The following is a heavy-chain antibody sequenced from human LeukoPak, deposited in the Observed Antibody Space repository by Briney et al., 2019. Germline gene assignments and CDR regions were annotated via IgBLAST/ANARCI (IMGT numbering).Heavy chain of an antibody. Sequence: GGSLRLSCAASGFTFSSYAMHWVRQAPGKGLEGVAVISYDGSNKYYADSVKGRFTISRDNSKNTLYLQMNSLRAEDTAVYYCATYYYYGSGSYYKVYYFDYWGQGTLVTVSS. CDR2: ISYDGSNK. J-gene: IGHJ4*02. CDR1: GFTFSSYA. D-gene: IGHD3-10*01. V-gene: IGHV3-30-3*01. CDR3: ATYYYYGSGSYYKVYYFDY.